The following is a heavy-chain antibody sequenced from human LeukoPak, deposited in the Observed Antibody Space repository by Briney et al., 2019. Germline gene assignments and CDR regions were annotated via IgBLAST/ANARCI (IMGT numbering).Heavy chain of an antibody. CDR1: GFTFSRYG. Sequence: PGGSLRLSCAASGFTFSRYGMHWVRQAPGRGLEWVTVMSDGGTHTYYADSVKGRFTISRDNSRNTLYLQMNSLRVEDTAVYYCARVSELTIVGALYYFDYWGQGTLVTVSS. D-gene: IGHD1-26*01. V-gene: IGHV3-30*03. CDR3: ARVSELTIVGALYYFDY. J-gene: IGHJ4*02. CDR2: MSDGGTHT.